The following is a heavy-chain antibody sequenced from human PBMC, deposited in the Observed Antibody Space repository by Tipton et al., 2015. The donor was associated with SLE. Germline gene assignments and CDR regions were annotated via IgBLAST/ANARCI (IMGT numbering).Heavy chain of an antibody. V-gene: IGHV4-31*03. CDR2: IYYSGNT. CDR3: ARWGSFYYYMDV. CDR1: GDSITSGPYY. Sequence: TLSLTCTISGDSITSGPYYWAWIRQPPGKGLEWIGTIYYSGNTYYNPSLKSRITISVDTSTNQFSLKLNSVTAADTAVYYCARWGSFYYYMDVWGKGTTVTVSS. D-gene: IGHD3-16*02. J-gene: IGHJ6*03.